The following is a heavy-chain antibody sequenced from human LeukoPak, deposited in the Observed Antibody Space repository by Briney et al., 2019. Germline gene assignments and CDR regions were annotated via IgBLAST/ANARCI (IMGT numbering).Heavy chain of an antibody. J-gene: IGHJ4*02. D-gene: IGHD3-22*01. V-gene: IGHV4-31*03. CDR1: GGSISSGGYY. CDR2: IYYSGST. Sequence: SETLSLTCTVSGGSISSGGYYWSWIRQHPGKGLEWIGYIYYSGSTYYNPSLKSRVTISVDTSKNQFSLKLSSVTAADTAVYYCARAPYYYDGPSPYYFDYWGQGTLVAVSS. CDR3: ARAPYYYDGPSPYYFDY.